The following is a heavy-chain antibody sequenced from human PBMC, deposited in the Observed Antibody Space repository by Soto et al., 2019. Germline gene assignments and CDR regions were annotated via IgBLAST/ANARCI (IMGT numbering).Heavy chain of an antibody. CDR1: GFTFNTYW. V-gene: IGHV3-74*01. CDR2: INSDGTKT. D-gene: IGHD5-12*01. CDR3: ATVATNSYNWLDP. Sequence: EVQLVESGGTLVQPGGSLRLSCAASGFTFNTYWMHWVRQAPGKGLVWVSRINSDGTKTTYADSVKGRFTISRDNAKNTVYMQMNSLRAEHTAMYYCATVATNSYNWLDPWGQGTLVTVSS. J-gene: IGHJ5*02.